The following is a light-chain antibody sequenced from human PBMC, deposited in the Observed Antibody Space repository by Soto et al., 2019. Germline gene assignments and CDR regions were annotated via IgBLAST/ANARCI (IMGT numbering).Light chain of an antibody. CDR1: QGLSSR. CDR3: QQGNSFPFT. V-gene: IGKV1-12*01. J-gene: IGKJ5*01. CDR2: AAS. Sequence: DIQMTQSPSSVSASVGDRVTFTCRASQGLSSRLAWYQQKPGKAPKLLIYAASSLRTGVPSRFSGSGSGTDFTLTISNLQPEDSATYYCQQGNSFPFTFGQGTRLEIK.